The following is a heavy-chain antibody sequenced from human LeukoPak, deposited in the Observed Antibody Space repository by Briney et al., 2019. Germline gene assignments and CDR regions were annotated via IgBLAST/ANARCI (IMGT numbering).Heavy chain of an antibody. D-gene: IGHD3-3*01. CDR2: IYYSGST. CDR3: ARRDDFWMIMGY. J-gene: IGHJ4*02. Sequence: PSETLSLTCTVSGGSISSYYWSWIRQPPGKGLEWIGYIYYSGSTNYNPSLKSRVTISVDTSKNQFSLKLSSVTAADTAVYYCARRDDFWMIMGYWGQGTLVTVSS. V-gene: IGHV4-59*12. CDR1: GGSISSYY.